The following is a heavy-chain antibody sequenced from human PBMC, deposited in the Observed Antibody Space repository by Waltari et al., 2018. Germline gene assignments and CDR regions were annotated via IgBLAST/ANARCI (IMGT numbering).Heavy chain of an antibody. CDR3: ASSTYYDILAFY. CDR2: TNPTMGGT. Sequence: QVQLVQSGAEVKKPGASVKVSCKASGYTFTGYSMHWVRQAPGHGLEWMGRTNPTMGGTNYAPKCQGRVTMTRDTSISTAYMELSRLRSDDTAVYYCASSTYYDILAFYWGQGTLVTVSS. CDR1: GYTFTGYS. D-gene: IGHD3-9*01. J-gene: IGHJ4*02. V-gene: IGHV1-2*06.